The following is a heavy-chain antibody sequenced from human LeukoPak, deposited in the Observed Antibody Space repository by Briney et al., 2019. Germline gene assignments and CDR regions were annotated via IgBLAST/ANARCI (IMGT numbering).Heavy chain of an antibody. CDR3: ARVGATRYYYYYMDV. D-gene: IGHD1-26*01. CDR1: GGSISSSSYY. J-gene: IGHJ6*03. Sequence: PSETLSLTCTVSGGSISSSSYYWGWIRQPPGTGLEWIGSIYYSGSTYYNPSLKSRVTISVDTSKNQFSLKLSSVTAADTAVYYCARVGATRYYYYYMDVWGKGTTVTVSS. V-gene: IGHV4-39*07. CDR2: IYYSGST.